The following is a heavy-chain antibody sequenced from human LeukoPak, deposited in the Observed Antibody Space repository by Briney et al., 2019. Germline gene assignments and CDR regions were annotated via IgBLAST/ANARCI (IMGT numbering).Heavy chain of an antibody. CDR2: INHSGST. V-gene: IGHV4-34*01. D-gene: IGHD1-26*01. CDR1: GGSLSGYY. CDR3: ARGSLVGPTDY. J-gene: IGHJ4*02. Sequence: SETLSLTCAVYGGSLSGYYWSWIRKPPGKGLEWIGEINHSGSTNYNPSLKSRVAISVDTPKNQFSLKLSSVTAADTAVYYCARGSLVGPTDYWGQGTLVTVSS.